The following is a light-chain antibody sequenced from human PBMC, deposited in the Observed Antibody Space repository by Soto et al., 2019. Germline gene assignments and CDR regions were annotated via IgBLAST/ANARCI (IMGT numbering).Light chain of an antibody. CDR1: TSNIGSNY. CDR3: AAWDDSLNGLWV. CDR2: TDN. Sequence: QSVLTQPPSASGTPGQRVTISCSGSTSNIGSNYVYWYQHLPGTAPKLLIYTDNQRPSGVPDRFSGSKSGTSASLAISGLRSEDEADYYCAAWDDSLNGLWVFGGGTKVTVL. J-gene: IGLJ3*02. V-gene: IGLV1-47*02.